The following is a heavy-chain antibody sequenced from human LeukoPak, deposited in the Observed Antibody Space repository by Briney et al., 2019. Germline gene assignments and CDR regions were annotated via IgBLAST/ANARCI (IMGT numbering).Heavy chain of an antibody. Sequence: QPGGSLRLSCTASGFNLTNYAMHWVRQAPGKGLEWVTLISYSGDNTYYADSVKGRFTFSRDKAKNTLYLQMNSLRPEDSAVYYCASDPRDGGQNVWGKGTMVTVSS. CDR2: ISYSGDNT. CDR3: ASDPRDGGQNV. V-gene: IGHV3-30*04. CDR1: GFNLTNYA. J-gene: IGHJ6*04. D-gene: IGHD5-24*01.